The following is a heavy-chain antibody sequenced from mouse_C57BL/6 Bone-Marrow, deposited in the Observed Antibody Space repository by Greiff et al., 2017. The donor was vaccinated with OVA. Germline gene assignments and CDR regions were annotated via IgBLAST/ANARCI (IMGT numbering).Heavy chain of an antibody. Sequence: EVTLVESGGGLVQPGGSLKLSCAASGFTFSDYYMYWVRQTPEKRLEWVAYISNGGGSTYYPDTVKGRFTISRDNAKNTLYLQMSRLKSEDTAMYYCTRHRYYYAMDYWGQGTSVTVSS. J-gene: IGHJ4*01. V-gene: IGHV5-12*01. CDR2: ISNGGGST. CDR3: TRHRYYYAMDY. CDR1: GFTFSDYY.